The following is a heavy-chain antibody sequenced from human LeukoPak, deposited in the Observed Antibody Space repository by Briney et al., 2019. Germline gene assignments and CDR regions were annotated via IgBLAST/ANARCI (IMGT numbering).Heavy chain of an antibody. CDR1: GFTFSSYE. V-gene: IGHV3-48*03. D-gene: IGHD1-26*01. CDR2: ISSSGRTI. CDR3: ARGHPIVGVTLDY. Sequence: AGGSLRLSCAASGFTFSSYEMNWVRQAPGKGLEWVSHISSSGRTIYYADSVKGRFTISRDNAKNSLYLQMNSLRADDTAVYYCARGHPIVGVTLDYWGQGTLVTVSS. J-gene: IGHJ4*02.